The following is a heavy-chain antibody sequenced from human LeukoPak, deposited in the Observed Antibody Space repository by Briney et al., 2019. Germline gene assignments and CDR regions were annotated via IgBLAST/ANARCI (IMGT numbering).Heavy chain of an antibody. Sequence: PGGSLRLSCAASGFTFSSYAMSWIRQAPGKGLEWVSAISGSGGSTYYADSVKGRFTISRDNSKNTLYLQMNSLRAEDTAVYYCAKEGLYYYDSSGYWLYWGQGTLVTVSS. CDR1: GFTFSSYA. D-gene: IGHD3-22*01. CDR2: ISGSGGST. J-gene: IGHJ4*02. CDR3: AKEGLYYYDSSGYWLY. V-gene: IGHV3-23*01.